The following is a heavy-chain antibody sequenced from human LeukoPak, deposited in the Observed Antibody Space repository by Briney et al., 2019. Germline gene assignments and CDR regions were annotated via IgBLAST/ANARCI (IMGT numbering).Heavy chain of an antibody. D-gene: IGHD1-26*01. V-gene: IGHV3-64*02. CDR2: IISNGGRT. CDR1: GFTFNAYT. J-gene: IGHJ6*03. CDR3: ARVKMGATVSDFYYYMDV. Sequence: PGGSLRLSCEASGFTFNAYTIHRVRQAPGGRLESVSAIISNGGRTYYADSVKGRFTISRDNSRNTLYLQMGSQRTEDMVVYYCARVKMGATVSDFYYYMDVWGKGTTVTVSS.